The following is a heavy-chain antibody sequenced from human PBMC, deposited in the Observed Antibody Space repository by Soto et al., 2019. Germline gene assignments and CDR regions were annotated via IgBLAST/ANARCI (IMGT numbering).Heavy chain of an antibody. D-gene: IGHD2-21*02. Sequence: QVNLVESGGGAVQPGRSLRLSCVASGFRFSSYGIHWIRQAPGKGLEWVAHIWSDGNKKYFGDPVKDRFNVSRDNFKNTVSLEVTHGRVEHTGVYYGASWSCLLTSIPIDWGRGTQVIVSA. V-gene: IGHV3-33*01. CDR3: ASWSCLLTSIPID. CDR2: IWSDGNKK. CDR1: GFRFSSYG. J-gene: IGHJ1*01.